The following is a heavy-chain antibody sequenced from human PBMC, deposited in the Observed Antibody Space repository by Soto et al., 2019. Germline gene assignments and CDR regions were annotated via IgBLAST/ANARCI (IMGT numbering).Heavy chain of an antibody. CDR2: LSYDGSNK. V-gene: IGHV3-30-3*01. J-gene: IGHJ6*02. D-gene: IGHD6-19*01. CDR3: ASAVAGNYYYSGMGV. CDR1: GFTFSTYA. Sequence: ESGGGVVQPGRSLRLSCAASGFTFSTYALHWVRQAPGKGLEWVAVLSYDGSNKNYVDSVKGRFTISRDNSKDTLYLQMNSLRPEDTAVYYCASAVAGNYYYSGMGVWGQGTTVTVSS.